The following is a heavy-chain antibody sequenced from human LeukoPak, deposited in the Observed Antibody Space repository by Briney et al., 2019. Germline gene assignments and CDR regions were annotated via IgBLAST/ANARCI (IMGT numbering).Heavy chain of an antibody. D-gene: IGHD3-16*01. CDR2: IHYSGRA. CDR1: GGSISGYY. CDR3: ARFGVDYDMGV. Sequence: SETLSLTCTVSGGSISGYYWTWVRRPPGKGLEWIGQIHYSGRADYNPSLKSRITISVDTSKNQMSLKLTSVTAADTAIYYCARFGVDYDMGVWGQGTTVTVSS. V-gene: IGHV4-59*01. J-gene: IGHJ6*02.